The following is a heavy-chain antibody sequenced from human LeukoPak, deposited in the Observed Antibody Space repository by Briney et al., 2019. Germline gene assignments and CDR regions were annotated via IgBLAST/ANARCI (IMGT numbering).Heavy chain of an antibody. CDR1: GYSISNGYY. CDR3: AREGYCSSTSCYQFRSGCDY. Sequence: SETLSLTCAVSGYSISNGYYWSWIRQPPGKGLEWIGEINHSGSTNYNPSLKSRVTISVDTSKNQFSLELSSVTAADTAVYYCAREGYCSSTSCYQFRSGCDYWGQGTLVTVSS. V-gene: IGHV4-34*01. D-gene: IGHD2-2*01. J-gene: IGHJ4*02. CDR2: INHSGST.